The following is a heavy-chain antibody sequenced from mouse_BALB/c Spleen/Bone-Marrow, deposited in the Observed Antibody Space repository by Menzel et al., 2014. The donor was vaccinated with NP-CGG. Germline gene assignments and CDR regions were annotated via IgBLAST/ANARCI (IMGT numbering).Heavy chain of an antibody. CDR3: ARGTYGAMDY. D-gene: IGHD5-1*01. CDR1: GYSITSGYN. CDR2: IRNSDST. J-gene: IGHJ4*01. Sequence: EVKLQESGPDLVKPSQSLSLTCSVTGYSITSGYNWHWIRQFPGNKLEWMGYIRNSDSTNYNPSLKSRISITRDTSKNQFFLELNSVTTEDTATYYFARGTYGAMDYWGQGTSVTVSS. V-gene: IGHV3-1*02.